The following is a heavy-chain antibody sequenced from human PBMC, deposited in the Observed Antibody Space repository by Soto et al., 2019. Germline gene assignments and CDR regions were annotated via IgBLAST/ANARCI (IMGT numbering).Heavy chain of an antibody. D-gene: IGHD6-13*01. Sequence: QVQLVQSGAEVKKPGSSVKVSCKSSGGTFSTYGINWVRQAPGQGLEWMGMFIPNFGTPTYAQKFRGRVSITADESTSTAYMELSSLTSDDTAFYYCARDGRSSSYDFWGQGTLVTVSS. J-gene: IGHJ4*02. CDR3: ARDGRSSSYDF. CDR1: GGTFSTYG. V-gene: IGHV1-69*18. CDR2: FIPNFGTP.